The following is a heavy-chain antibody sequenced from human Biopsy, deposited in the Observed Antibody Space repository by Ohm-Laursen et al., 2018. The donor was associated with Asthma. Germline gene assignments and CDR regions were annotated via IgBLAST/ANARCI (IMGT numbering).Heavy chain of an antibody. CDR2: ISYTGTT. CDR1: GDSSNSGGYS. Sequence: TLSLTCTVSGDSSNSGGYSWTWIRQLPGKGLEWIGYISYTGTTYYNPSLKSRISMTVDTSKIQFSLKLSSVTAADTAIYYCARERMFFYDSSGYGAFDIWGQGTQVAVSS. D-gene: IGHD3-22*01. J-gene: IGHJ4*02. V-gene: IGHV4-31*03. CDR3: ARERMFFYDSSGYGAFDI.